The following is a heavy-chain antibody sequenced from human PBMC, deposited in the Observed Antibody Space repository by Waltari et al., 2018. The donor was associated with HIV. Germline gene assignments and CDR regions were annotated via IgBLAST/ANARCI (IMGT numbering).Heavy chain of an antibody. CDR3: SRDFGF. V-gene: IGHV3-72*01. CDR2: SSNKAASYTP. CDR1: GFTFSDHF. D-gene: IGHD3-3*01. J-gene: IGHJ4*02. Sequence: VQLVESGGDLVQPGGSVRLSCAAAGFTFSDHFIDWFRRAPGKWLELVARSSNKAASYTPYYAASVRGRFIIYRDDSKSSVFLQMNSLKTEDTAVYYCSRDFGFWGPGTLVTVSS.